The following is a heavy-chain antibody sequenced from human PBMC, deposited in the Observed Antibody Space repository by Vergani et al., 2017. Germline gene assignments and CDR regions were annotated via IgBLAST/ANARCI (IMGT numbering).Heavy chain of an antibody. J-gene: IGHJ3*02. CDR3: GRRLDGYCSGGSCYSPGAFDI. V-gene: IGHV5-51*03. CDR2: IYPGDSDT. Sequence: EVQLVQSGAEVKKPGESLKISCKGSGYSFTTYWIGWVRQMPGKGLEWMGIIYPGDSDTRYSPSFQGQVTISADKSISTAYLQWSSLKASDTAMYYCGRRLDGYCSGGSCYSPGAFDIWGQGTMVTVSS. CDR1: GYSFTTYW. D-gene: IGHD2-15*01.